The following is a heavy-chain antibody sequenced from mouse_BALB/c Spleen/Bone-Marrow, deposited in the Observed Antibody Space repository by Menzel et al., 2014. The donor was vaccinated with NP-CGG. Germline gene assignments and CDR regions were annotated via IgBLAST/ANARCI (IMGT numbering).Heavy chain of an antibody. CDR2: INNGGGRT. Sequence: EVKLMESGGGLVEPGGSLKLSCAASGFTFIAYTMSWVRQTPEKRLEWVAYINNGGGRTHYPDTVKGRFTISRDNAKNTLYLQMSSLKSEDTAMYYCARHGEERPVLAMDYWGQGTSVTVSS. D-gene: IGHD2-14*01. CDR3: ARHGEERPVLAMDY. J-gene: IGHJ4*01. CDR1: GFTFIAYT. V-gene: IGHV5-12-2*01.